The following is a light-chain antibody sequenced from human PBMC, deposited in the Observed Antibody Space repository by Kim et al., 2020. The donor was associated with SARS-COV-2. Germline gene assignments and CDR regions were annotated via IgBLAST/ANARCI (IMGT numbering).Light chain of an antibody. V-gene: IGLV2-8*01. CDR2: EVT. CDR1: SSDVGDYEH. CDR3: SAFVGSRV. Sequence: PGKSVTVACTGASSDVGDYEHVSWYQQHPGQAPKLIIYEVTKRPSGVPDRFSGSKSGNTASLTVSGLQAEDEAVYYCSAFVGSRVFGGGTKLTVL. J-gene: IGLJ2*01.